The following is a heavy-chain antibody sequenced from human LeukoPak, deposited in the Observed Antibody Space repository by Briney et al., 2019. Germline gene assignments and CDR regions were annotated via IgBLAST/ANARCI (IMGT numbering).Heavy chain of an antibody. D-gene: IGHD1-14*01. V-gene: IGHV4-61*02. CDR2: ISDRRNI. CDR3: ATNRATYSRWFDP. J-gene: IGHJ5*02. CDR1: GGSVSDGHIY. Sequence: PSETLSLTCAMSGGSVSDGHIYWNWVRQAAGKGLEWIGRISDRRNINYNPSLKSRVTSSLDTSRNQFSLKLTSVTAADTAVYYCATNRATYSRWFDPWGHGTLVTVSS.